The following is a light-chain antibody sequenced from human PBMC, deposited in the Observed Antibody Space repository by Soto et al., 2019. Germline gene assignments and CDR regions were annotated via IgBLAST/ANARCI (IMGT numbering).Light chain of an antibody. CDR2: AAS. J-gene: IGKJ4*01. CDR1: QGISRW. V-gene: IGKV1-12*01. Sequence: DIQMTQSPSSVSASVGDRVTITCLASQGISRWVAWYQQKPGNAPELLIYAASSLQSGVPSRFSGAGSGTDFTLTISSLQPEDFATYYCQEADSFPLTFGGGTKVEIK. CDR3: QEADSFPLT.